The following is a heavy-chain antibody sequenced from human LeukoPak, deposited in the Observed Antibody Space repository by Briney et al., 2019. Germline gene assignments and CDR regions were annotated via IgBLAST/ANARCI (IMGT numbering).Heavy chain of an antibody. CDR1: GFTFSSYW. Sequence: PGGSLRLSCAASGFTFSSYWMHWVRQAPGKGLVWVSRINSDGSSTSYADSVKGRFTISRDNAKNTLYVQMNSLRAEDTAVYYCASGYSSDYGGNTYWGQGTLVTVSS. J-gene: IGHJ4*02. CDR3: ASGYSSDYGGNTY. CDR2: INSDGSST. V-gene: IGHV3-74*01. D-gene: IGHD4-23*01.